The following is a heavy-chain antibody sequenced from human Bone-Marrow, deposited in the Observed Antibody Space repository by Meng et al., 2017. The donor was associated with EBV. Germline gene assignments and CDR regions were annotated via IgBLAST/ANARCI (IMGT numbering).Heavy chain of an antibody. V-gene: IGHV3-21*01. D-gene: IGHD6-13*01. J-gene: IGHJ4*02. Sequence: EVQLVXSXXXXXKPXGXXXLSCAASGFTFSSYSMNWVRQAPGKGLEWVSSISSSSSYIYYADSVKGRFTISRDNAKNSLYLQMNSLRAEDTAVYYCARGEYSSSWSIDYWGQGTLVTVSS. CDR3: ARGEYSSSWSIDY. CDR2: ISSSSSYI. CDR1: GFTFSSYS.